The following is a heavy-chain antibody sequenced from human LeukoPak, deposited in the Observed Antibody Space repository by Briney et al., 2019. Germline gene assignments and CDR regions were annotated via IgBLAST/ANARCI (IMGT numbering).Heavy chain of an antibody. D-gene: IGHD6-19*01. V-gene: IGHV3-66*01. CDR3: ARDPGGWIFDY. J-gene: IGHJ4*02. CDR1: GFIVSGNY. Sequence: PGGSLRLSCAASGFIVSGNYMSWVHQAPGKGLEWVSVIYSGGSTYYADSVKGRFTISRDNSKNTLYLQMNSLRAEDTAVYYCARDPGGWIFDYWGQGALVTVSS. CDR2: IYSGGST.